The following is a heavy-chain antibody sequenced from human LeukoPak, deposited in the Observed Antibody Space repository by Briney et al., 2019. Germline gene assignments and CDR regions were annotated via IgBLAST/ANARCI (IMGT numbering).Heavy chain of an antibody. CDR1: GGSISSYY. J-gene: IGHJ3*02. D-gene: IGHD3-22*01. CDR3: ARRYYYDSSGARDAFDI. Sequence: PSETLSLTCTVSGGSISSYYWSWIRQPPGKGLEWTGYIYYSGSTNYNPSLKSRVTISVDTSKNQFSLKLSSVTAADTAVYYCARRYYYDSSGARDAFDIWGQGTMVTVSS. CDR2: IYYSGST. V-gene: IGHV4-59*01.